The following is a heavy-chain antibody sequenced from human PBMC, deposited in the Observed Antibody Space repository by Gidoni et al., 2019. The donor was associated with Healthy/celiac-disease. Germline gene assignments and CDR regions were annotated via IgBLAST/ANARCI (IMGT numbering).Heavy chain of an antibody. Sequence: EVQLLESGGGLVQPGGSLRLSCAASGFTFRSYALSWVRQAPGKGLEWVSAISGSGGSTYYADSVKGRFTISRDNSKNTLYLQMNSLRAEDTAVYYCAKDAIGLGYCSSTSCYNNWGQGTLVTVSS. CDR2: ISGSGGST. J-gene: IGHJ4*02. CDR1: GFTFRSYA. D-gene: IGHD2-2*01. CDR3: AKDAIGLGYCSSTSCYNN. V-gene: IGHV3-23*01.